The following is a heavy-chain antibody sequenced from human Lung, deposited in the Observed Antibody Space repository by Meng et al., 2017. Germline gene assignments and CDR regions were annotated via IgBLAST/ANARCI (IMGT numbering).Heavy chain of an antibody. CDR2: IAHDGYNK. D-gene: IGHD3-16*01. CDR1: GFSFSTYP. J-gene: IGHJ3*02. V-gene: IGHV3-30*04. Sequence: QGEVGVAGGGVVQPGRSLRLSCVASGFSFSTYPVHWVRQAPGKGLQWVAIIAHDGYNKDYADSVKGRFTISRDNSKNTLSLEMNDLRVEDTAVYYCTRRGNWGSAFDIWGQGTMVTVSS. CDR3: TRRGNWGSAFDI.